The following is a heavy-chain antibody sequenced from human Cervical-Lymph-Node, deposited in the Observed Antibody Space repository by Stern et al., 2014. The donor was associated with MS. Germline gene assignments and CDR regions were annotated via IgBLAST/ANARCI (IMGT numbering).Heavy chain of an antibody. CDR1: GYIFSTYW. V-gene: IGHV5-51*01. CDR3: ARPSNSGLFLQH. Sequence: VQLVQSGAEVKKPGESLKISCKGSGYIFSTYWIAWVRQMPGRGLEWMGLIFPGDSDTRSSPSFQGHVTISADPSINTAYLQWSSLKASDTAIYYCARPSNSGLFLQHWGQGTVVTVSS. CDR2: IFPGDSDT. D-gene: IGHD6-19*01. J-gene: IGHJ1*01.